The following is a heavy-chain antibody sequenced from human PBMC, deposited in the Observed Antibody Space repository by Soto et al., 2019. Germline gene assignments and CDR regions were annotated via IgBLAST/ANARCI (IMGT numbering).Heavy chain of an antibody. V-gene: IGHV1-18*01. Sequence: QVQLVQSGAEVKKPGASVKVSCKASGYTFTSYGISWVRQAPGQGLEWMGWISAYNGNTNYAQKLQGRVTMTTATSTSTAYMELRSLRSDVTAVYYCARVLSVVVVVAAIRAGRFDPWGQGTLVTVSS. CDR1: GYTFTSYG. D-gene: IGHD2-15*01. J-gene: IGHJ5*02. CDR2: ISAYNGNT. CDR3: ARVLSVVVVVAAIRAGRFDP.